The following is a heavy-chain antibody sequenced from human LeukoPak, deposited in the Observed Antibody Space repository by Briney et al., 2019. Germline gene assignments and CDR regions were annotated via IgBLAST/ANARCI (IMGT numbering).Heavy chain of an antibody. CDR3: ARETVPATEEEGVVDY. J-gene: IGHJ4*02. D-gene: IGHD2-2*01. Sequence: SVKVSCKASGGTFSSYAISSVRQAPGQRLEWMGRIIPILGIANYAQKFQGRVTITADESTSTAYMELSSLRSEDTAVYYCARETVPATEEEGVVDYWGQGTLVTVSS. CDR1: GGTFSSYA. CDR2: IIPILGIA. V-gene: IGHV1-69*04.